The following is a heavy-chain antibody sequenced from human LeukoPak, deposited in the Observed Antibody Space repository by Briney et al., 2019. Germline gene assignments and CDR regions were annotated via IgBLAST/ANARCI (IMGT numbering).Heavy chain of an antibody. J-gene: IGHJ4*02. CDR3: AKDSNSGYVSVGPDY. Sequence: PGGSLTLSCQTSGLVFSNYGMHWVRQAPDKGLEWVAYLRYDARNEYYADSVNGRFIISRDNSGNTLYLQMNSLRAEDTGVYSCAKDSNSGYVSVGPDYWGLGTLVTVSS. V-gene: IGHV3-30*02. D-gene: IGHD5-12*01. CDR1: GLVFSNYG. CDR2: LRYDARNE.